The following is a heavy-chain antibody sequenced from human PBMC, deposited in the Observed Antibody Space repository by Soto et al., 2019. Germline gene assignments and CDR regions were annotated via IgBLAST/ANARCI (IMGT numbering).Heavy chain of an antibody. D-gene: IGHD3-16*01. CDR1: GFTFSSCA. CDR2: ISGNGGST. CDR3: AKVVGDGYDYYDF. J-gene: IGHJ4*02. Sequence: EVQLLESGGGLVQPGGSLRLSCAASGFTFSSCAMGWVRQAPGKGLEWVSGISGNGGSTNYADSVKGRFTISRDTSKNKLYLQMDSLGGEDTGIYYWAKVVGDGYDYYDFWGQGTLVTVSS. V-gene: IGHV3-23*01.